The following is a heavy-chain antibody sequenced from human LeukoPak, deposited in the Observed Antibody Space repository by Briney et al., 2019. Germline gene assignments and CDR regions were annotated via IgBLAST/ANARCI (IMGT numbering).Heavy chain of an antibody. CDR2: ISSSSSYI. D-gene: IGHD3-3*01. CDR1: GFTFSSYS. CDR3: ARDRFLEWSHFDI. J-gene: IGHJ3*02. Sequence: GGSLRLSCAASGFTFSSYSMNWVRQAPGKGLEWVSSISSSSSYIYYADSVKGRFTISRDNAKNSLYLQMNSLRAEDTAVYYCARDRFLEWSHFDIWGQGTMVTVSS. V-gene: IGHV3-21*01.